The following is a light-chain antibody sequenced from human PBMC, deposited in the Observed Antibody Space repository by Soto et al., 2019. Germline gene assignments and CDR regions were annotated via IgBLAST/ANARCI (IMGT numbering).Light chain of an antibody. Sequence: EIVMTQSPATLSVSPGERATLSCRASQSVKSTLAWYQQKPGQAPRLLLYGASTRATGIPARFSGSGSGTEFTLTISSLQSEDFAVYYCQQYNDWLTFGGGTKVEIK. CDR1: QSVKST. J-gene: IGKJ4*01. CDR3: QQYNDWLT. V-gene: IGKV3-15*01. CDR2: GAS.